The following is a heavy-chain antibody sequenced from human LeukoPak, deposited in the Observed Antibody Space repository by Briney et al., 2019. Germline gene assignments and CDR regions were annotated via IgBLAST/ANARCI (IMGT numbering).Heavy chain of an antibody. V-gene: IGHV1-46*01. CDR3: ARVEFDY. J-gene: IGHJ4*02. Sequence: ASVKVSCKSSGYTFTTHYIHWVRQAPGGGLEWMGVINPSVGGTGYAQKFQGRVTMTRDTSTSTVYMELRSLRSNDTDIYYGARVEFDYWGQGTLVTVSS. CDR2: INPSVGGT. CDR1: GYTFTTHY.